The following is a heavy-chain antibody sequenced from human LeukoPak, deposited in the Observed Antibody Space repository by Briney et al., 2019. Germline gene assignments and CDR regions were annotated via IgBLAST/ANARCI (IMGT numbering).Heavy chain of an antibody. V-gene: IGHV3-48*04. D-gene: IGHD5-18*01. CDR1: GFAFSNYG. CDR3: ARALGILYSYGYGFDY. CDR2: ISSSSGTI. J-gene: IGHJ4*02. Sequence: PGGSLRLSCAASGFAFSNYGMNWVRQAPGKGLEWVSYISSSSGTINYADSVKGRFTISRDNAQSSLYLQMNSLRAEDTAVYYCARALGILYSYGYGFDYWGQGTLVTVSS.